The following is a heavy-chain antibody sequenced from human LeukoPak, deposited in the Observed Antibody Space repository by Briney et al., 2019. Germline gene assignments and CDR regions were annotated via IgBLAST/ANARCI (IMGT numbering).Heavy chain of an antibody. V-gene: IGHV1-2*04. CDR3: ARGFLQVATLALPIGTHDAFDI. D-gene: IGHD4-23*01. J-gene: IGHJ3*02. CDR1: GYTFTGYY. CDR2: INPNSGGT. Sequence: ASVKVSCKASGYTFTGYYMHWVRQAPGQGLEWMGWINPNSGGTNYAQKFQGWVTMTRDTSISTAYMELSRLRSDDTAVYYCARGFLQVATLALPIGTHDAFDIWGQGTMVTVSS.